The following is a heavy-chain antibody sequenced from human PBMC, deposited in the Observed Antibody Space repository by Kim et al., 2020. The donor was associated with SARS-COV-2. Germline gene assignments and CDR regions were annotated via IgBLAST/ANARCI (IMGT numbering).Heavy chain of an antibody. CDR2: ISGSGGST. Sequence: GGSLRLSCAASGFTFSSYAMSWVRQAPGKGLEWVSAISGSGGSTYYADSVKGRFTISRDNSKNTLYLQMNSLRAEDTAVYYCATRGYYYGSGSYPIDYWGQGTLVTVSS. CDR1: GFTFSSYA. V-gene: IGHV3-23*01. D-gene: IGHD3-10*01. J-gene: IGHJ4*02. CDR3: ATRGYYYGSGSYPIDY.